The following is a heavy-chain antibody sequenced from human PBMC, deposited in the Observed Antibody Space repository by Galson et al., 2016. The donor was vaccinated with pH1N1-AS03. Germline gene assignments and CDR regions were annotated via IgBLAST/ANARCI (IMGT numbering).Heavy chain of an antibody. CDR2: IYRGGGT. CDR1: GFTFGNNY. CDR3: ARGKRDDV. J-gene: IGHJ4*01. Sequence: SLRLSCAASGFTFGNNYVDWVRQAPGQGLEWVSVIYRGGGTHYADTVKGSITISTDNSKITVPLQMSSLRAEDTAIYYCARGKRDDVWGEGTLVTVSS. D-gene: IGHD1-1*01. V-gene: IGHV3-66*01.